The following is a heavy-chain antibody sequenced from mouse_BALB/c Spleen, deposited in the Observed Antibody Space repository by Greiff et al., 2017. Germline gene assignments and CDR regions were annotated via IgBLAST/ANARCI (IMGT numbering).Heavy chain of an antibody. V-gene: IGHV5-4*02. D-gene: IGHD1-1*01. Sequence: EVKLVESGGGLVKPGGSLKLSCAASGFTFSDYYMYWVRQTPEKRLEWVATISDGGSYTYYPDTVTGRFTISRDNAKNTLYLEMSSLRSEDTAMYYCARGSSRAMDYWGQGTSVTVSS. CDR1: GFTFSDYY. CDR3: ARGSSRAMDY. CDR2: ISDGGSYT. J-gene: IGHJ4*01.